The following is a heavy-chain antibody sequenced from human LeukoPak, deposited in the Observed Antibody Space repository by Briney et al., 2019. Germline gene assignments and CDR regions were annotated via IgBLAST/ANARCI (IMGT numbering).Heavy chain of an antibody. CDR1: GFTFSDYY. Sequence: GGSLRLSCAASGFTFSDYYMSWIRQAPGKGLEWVSYISSSGSTIYYADSVKGRFTISRDNAKNSLYPQMNSLRAEDTAVYYCAREDIVVSVDYWGQGTLVTVSS. CDR2: ISSSGSTI. CDR3: AREDIVVSVDY. V-gene: IGHV3-11*01. J-gene: IGHJ4*02. D-gene: IGHD2-2*01.